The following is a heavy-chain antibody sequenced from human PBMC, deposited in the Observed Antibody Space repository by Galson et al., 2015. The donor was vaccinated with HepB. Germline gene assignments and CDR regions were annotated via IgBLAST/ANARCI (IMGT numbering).Heavy chain of an antibody. Sequence: SVKVSCKTSGGTFSSYAISWVRQAPGQGLEWMGGIIPIFGTANYAQKFQGRVTITADKSTSTAYMELSSLKSEDTAVYYCARGERWLQFHAFDIWGQGTMVTVSS. D-gene: IGHD5-24*01. CDR3: ARGERWLQFHAFDI. V-gene: IGHV1-69*06. CDR2: IIPIFGTA. J-gene: IGHJ3*02. CDR1: GGTFSSYA.